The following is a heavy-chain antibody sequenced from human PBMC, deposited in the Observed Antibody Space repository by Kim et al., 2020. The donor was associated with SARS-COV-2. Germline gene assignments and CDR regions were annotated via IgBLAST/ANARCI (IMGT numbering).Heavy chain of an antibody. CDR2: ISSSSSYI. D-gene: IGHD3-9*01. CDR3: ARDGERYFDWLLNYYYYGMDV. J-gene: IGHJ6*02. Sequence: GGSLRLSCAASGFTFSSYSMNWVRQAPGKGLEWVSSISSSSSYIYYADSVKGRFTISRDNAKNSLYLQMNSLRAEDTAVYYCARDGERYFDWLLNYYYYGMDVWGQGTTVTVSS. CDR1: GFTFSSYS. V-gene: IGHV3-21*04.